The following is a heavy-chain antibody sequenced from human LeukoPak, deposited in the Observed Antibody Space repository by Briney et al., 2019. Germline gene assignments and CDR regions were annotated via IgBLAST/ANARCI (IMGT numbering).Heavy chain of an antibody. CDR2: IYYSGST. D-gene: IGHD2-15*01. CDR1: GGSISSSSYY. CDR3: ARAPNGYCSGGSCYNWFDP. V-gene: IGHV4-39*07. J-gene: IGHJ5*02. Sequence: SETLSLTCTVSGGSISSSSYYWGWIRQPPGKGLEWIGSIYYSGSTYYNPSLKSRVTISVDTSKNQFSLKLSSVTAADTAVYYCARAPNGYCSGGSCYNWFDPWGQGTLVTVSS.